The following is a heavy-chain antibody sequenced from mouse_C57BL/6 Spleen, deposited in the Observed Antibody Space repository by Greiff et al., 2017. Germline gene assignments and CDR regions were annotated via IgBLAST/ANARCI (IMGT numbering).Heavy chain of an antibody. CDR3: ARPYYYGSSYVAWFAY. Sequence: QVQLQQSGAELVKPGASVKLSCEASGYTFTSYWMHWVKQRPGRGLEWIGRIDPNSGGTKYNEKFKSKATLTVDKPSSTAYMQLSSLTSEDSAVYYCARPYYYGSSYVAWFAYWGQGTLVTVSA. D-gene: IGHD1-1*01. J-gene: IGHJ3*01. CDR2: IDPNSGGT. CDR1: GYTFTSYW. V-gene: IGHV1-72*01.